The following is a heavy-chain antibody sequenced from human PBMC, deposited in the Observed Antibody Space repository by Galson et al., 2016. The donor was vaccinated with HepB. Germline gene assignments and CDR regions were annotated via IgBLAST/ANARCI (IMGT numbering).Heavy chain of an antibody. CDR1: GGSVSSGSYF. CDR3: ARRKGYFDL. J-gene: IGHJ2*01. V-gene: IGHV4-61*01. Sequence: SETLSLTCIVSGGSVSSGSYFWSWIRQPPGKGLEYIGYIHYSGGTNYNASLKSRVIISADTSSNQFTLNLTAVTTADPAVYYCARRKGYFDLWGRGTLVTVSS. CDR2: IHYSGGT.